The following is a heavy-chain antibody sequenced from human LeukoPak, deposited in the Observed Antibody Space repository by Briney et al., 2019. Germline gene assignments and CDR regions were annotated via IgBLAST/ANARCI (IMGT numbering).Heavy chain of an antibody. CDR1: GGSISSSSYY. CDR2: IYYSGST. D-gene: IGHD6-13*01. Sequence: TSETLSLTCTVSGGSISSSSYYWGWIRQPPGKGLEWIGSIYYSGSTYYNPSLKSRVTISVDTSKNQFSLKLSSVTAADTAVYYCARRAPIAAAGDYWGQGALVTVSS. J-gene: IGHJ4*02. CDR3: ARRAPIAAAGDY. V-gene: IGHV4-39*07.